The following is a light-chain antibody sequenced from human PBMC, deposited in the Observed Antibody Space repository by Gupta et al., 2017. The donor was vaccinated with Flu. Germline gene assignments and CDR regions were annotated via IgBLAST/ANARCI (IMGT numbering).Light chain of an antibody. Sequence: SLGERATINGKSSQSVLYSSNNKNYLAWYQQKPGQPPKLLVSWASTRESGVPVRFSGSGSGTDFTLTISSLQAEDVAVYYCQQYYSTPRTFGQGTKVEIK. J-gene: IGKJ1*01. CDR3: QQYYSTPRT. CDR2: WAS. V-gene: IGKV4-1*01. CDR1: QSVLYSSNNKNY.